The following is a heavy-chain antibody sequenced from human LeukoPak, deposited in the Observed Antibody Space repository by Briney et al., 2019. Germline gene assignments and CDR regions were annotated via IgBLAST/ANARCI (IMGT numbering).Heavy chain of an antibody. V-gene: IGHV3-11*06. J-gene: IGHJ4*02. CDR1: GFTFSDYY. CDR2: ISSSSSYT. D-gene: IGHD2-15*01. Sequence: KAGGPLRLSCAASGFTFSDYYMSWIRQAPGKGLEWVSYISSSSSYTNYADSVKGRFTISRDNAKNSLYLQMNSLRAEDTAVYYCARGDCSGGSCPYFDYWGQGTLVTVSS. CDR3: ARGDCSGGSCPYFDY.